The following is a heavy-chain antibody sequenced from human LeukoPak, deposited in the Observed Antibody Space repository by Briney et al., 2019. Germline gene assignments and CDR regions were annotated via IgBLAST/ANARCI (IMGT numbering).Heavy chain of an antibody. CDR2: VSGSGSGI. CDR1: GFSFSSYA. V-gene: IGHV3-23*01. D-gene: IGHD3-10*01. J-gene: IGHJ4*02. CDR3: ARAPYYYGSGSSYFDY. Sequence: GGSLRLSCAASGFSFSSYAMTWVRQAPGKGLEWVSAVSGSGSGIYYADSVKGRFTISRDNSKNTVYVQMNSLRAEDTAVYYCARAPYYYGSGSSYFDYWGQGTLVTVSS.